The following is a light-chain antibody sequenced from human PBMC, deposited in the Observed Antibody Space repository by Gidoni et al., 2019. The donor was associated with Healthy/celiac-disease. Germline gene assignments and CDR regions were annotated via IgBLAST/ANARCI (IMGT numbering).Light chain of an antibody. CDR3: AAWDDSLNGWV. CDR2: SNN. Sequence: QSVLTQPHSASGTPGQRVTISCSGSSSNSGSNTVNWYQPLPGTAPKLLIYSNNQRPSGVPDRFSGSKSGTSASLAISGLQSEDEADFYCAAWDDSLNGWVFGGGTKLTVL. CDR1: SSNSGSNT. V-gene: IGLV1-44*01. J-gene: IGLJ3*02.